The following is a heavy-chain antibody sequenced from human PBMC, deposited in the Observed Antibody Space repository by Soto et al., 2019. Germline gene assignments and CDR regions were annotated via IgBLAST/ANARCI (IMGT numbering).Heavy chain of an antibody. D-gene: IGHD6-6*01. CDR2: IKEDGSAE. Sequence: EVQLVESGGGLVQPGGSLRLSCAASGFTFSSYWMSWVRQAPGKGLEWVANIKEDGSAEFYVGSVKGRFTISRDNAKNSLYLQMNSLTAEDTAVYYCASAIAAHPGDYFDYWGQGTLVTVSS. CDR3: ASAIAAHPGDYFDY. CDR1: GFTFSSYW. V-gene: IGHV3-7*01. J-gene: IGHJ4*02.